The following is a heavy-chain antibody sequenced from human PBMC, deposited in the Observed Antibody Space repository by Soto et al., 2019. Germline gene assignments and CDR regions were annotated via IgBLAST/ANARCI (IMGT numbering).Heavy chain of an antibody. V-gene: IGHV4-59*11. CDR1: GGSISGHY. CDR2: SYYSGST. CDR3: AFHGRGFDY. Sequence: SETLSLTCTVSGGSISGHYWSWIRQPPGKGLEWIGYSYYSGSTNYNPSLKSRVTISVDTSKSQFSLKLSSVTAADTAVYYCAFHGRGFDYWGQGTLVTVSS. J-gene: IGHJ4*02. D-gene: IGHD2-15*01.